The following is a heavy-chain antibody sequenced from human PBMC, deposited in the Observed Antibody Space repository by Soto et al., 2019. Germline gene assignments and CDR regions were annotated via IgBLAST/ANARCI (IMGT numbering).Heavy chain of an antibody. CDR3: ATDLNWEQY. Sequence: EVQLVESGGGLVQPGGSLRLSCAASGFTFGTYWMTWVRQAPGKGLECVGNIKPDGSERYYVDSVKGRFTNPRDNAKNSLYLHMNSLRAEDTAVYYCATDLNWEQYWGQGTLVTVSS. CDR1: GFTFGTYW. V-gene: IGHV3-7*04. J-gene: IGHJ4*02. D-gene: IGHD7-27*01. CDR2: IKPDGSER.